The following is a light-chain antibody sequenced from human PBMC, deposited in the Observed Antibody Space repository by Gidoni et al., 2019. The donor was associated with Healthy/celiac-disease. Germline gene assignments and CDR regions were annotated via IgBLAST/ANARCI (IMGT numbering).Light chain of an antibody. Sequence: EIVLTQSPGTLSLSPGERATLSCRASQSVSSSYLAWYQKKPGQPPRLLIYGASSRATGIPDRCSGSGAGTDFTLTISRLEPEDFAVYYCQQYGSSSLTFGGGTKVEIK. J-gene: IGKJ4*01. CDR1: QSVSSSY. V-gene: IGKV3-20*01. CDR2: GAS. CDR3: QQYGSSSLT.